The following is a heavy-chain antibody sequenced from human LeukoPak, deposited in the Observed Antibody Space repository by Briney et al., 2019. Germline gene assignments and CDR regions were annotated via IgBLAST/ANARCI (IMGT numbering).Heavy chain of an antibody. J-gene: IGHJ4*02. CDR1: GDSVSSNSAA. V-gene: IGHV6-1*01. Sequence: SQTLSLTCAISGDSVSSNSAAWNWIRQPPSRGLEWLGRTYYRSKWYNDYAVSVKSRITINPDTSKNQFSLQLNSVTPEDTAVYYCALAHSTIVGAFDYWGQGTLVTVSS. CDR2: TYYRSKWYN. CDR3: ALAHSTIVGAFDY. D-gene: IGHD1-26*01.